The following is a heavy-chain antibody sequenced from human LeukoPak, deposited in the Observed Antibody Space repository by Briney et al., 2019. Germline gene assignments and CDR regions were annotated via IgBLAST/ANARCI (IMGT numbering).Heavy chain of an antibody. V-gene: IGHV4-34*01. CDR3: ARGNTIFGVVPTFDP. J-gene: IGHJ5*02. CDR1: GGSLSGYY. CDR2: INHSGST. Sequence: SETLSLTCAVHGGSLSGYYWSWIRKPPGKGRNGIGEINHSGSTNYNPSLRSRVPISVDTSKNQFSLKLSSVTAADTAVYYCARGNTIFGVVPTFDPWGQGTLVTVSS. D-gene: IGHD3-3*01.